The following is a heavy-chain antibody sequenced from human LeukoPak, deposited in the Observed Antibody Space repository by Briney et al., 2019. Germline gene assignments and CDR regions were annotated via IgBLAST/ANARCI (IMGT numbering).Heavy chain of an antibody. CDR1: GFTFSTYW. D-gene: IGHD3-10*01. CDR2: INSDGSST. Sequence: QPGGSLRLSCAASGFTFSTYWMLWVRQAPGKGLVWVSRINSDGSSTSYADSVKGRFTISRDNAKNTLYLQMNSLRAEDTAVYYCARDLNYYGSGSYFYGMDVWGKGTTVTVSS. CDR3: ARDLNYYGSGSYFYGMDV. J-gene: IGHJ6*04. V-gene: IGHV3-74*01.